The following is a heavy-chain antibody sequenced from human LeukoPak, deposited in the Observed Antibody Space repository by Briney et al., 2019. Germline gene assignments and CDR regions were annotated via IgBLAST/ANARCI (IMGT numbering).Heavy chain of an antibody. D-gene: IGHD3-10*01. CDR3: AKAKYYYGSGSYYDY. CDR2: ISGSGGST. J-gene: IGHJ4*02. CDR1: GFTFSSYA. Sequence: GGSLRLSCAASGFTFSSYAMSWVRQAPGKGLEWVSAISGSGGSTYYADSVKGRFTISRDNSKNTLYLQMNSLRAEETAVYYCAKAKYYYGSGSYYDYWGQGTLVTVSS. V-gene: IGHV3-23*01.